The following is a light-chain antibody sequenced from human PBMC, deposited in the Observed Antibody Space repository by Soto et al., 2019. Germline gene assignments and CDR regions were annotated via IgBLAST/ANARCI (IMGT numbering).Light chain of an antibody. J-gene: IGKJ4*01. V-gene: IGKV3-20*01. CDR3: QQFSSYPLT. CDR1: QTVRNNY. Sequence: EFVLTQSPATLSLSPGERATLSCRASQTVRNNYLAWYQQKPGQAPRLLIYDASSRATGIPDRFSGGGSGTDFTLTISRLEPEDFAVYYCQQFSSYPLTFGGGTKVRSN. CDR2: DAS.